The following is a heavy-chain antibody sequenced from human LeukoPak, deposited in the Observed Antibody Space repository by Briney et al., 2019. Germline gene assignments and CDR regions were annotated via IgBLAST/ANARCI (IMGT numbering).Heavy chain of an antibody. J-gene: IGHJ4*02. V-gene: IGHV4-4*07. CDR1: GGSINSYF. CDR3: ARDSNAYGDHKGRFDY. CDR2: VYSSGGT. Sequence: PSETLSLTCTVSGGSINSYFWSWIRRPAGKGLEWIGRVYSSGGTKYNPSLKSRVTISLDTSKNQFSLRLTSVTAADSALYFCARDSNAYGDHKGRFDYWGQGSLVTVSS. D-gene: IGHD4-17*01.